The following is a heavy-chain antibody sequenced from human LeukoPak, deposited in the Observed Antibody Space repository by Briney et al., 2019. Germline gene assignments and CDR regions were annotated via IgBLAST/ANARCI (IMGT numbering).Heavy chain of an antibody. V-gene: IGHV4-4*07. CDR1: GGSISSYY. CDR3: AREGTSGGLNWLDP. J-gene: IGHJ5*02. CDR2: IYTSGST. Sequence: SETLSLTCTVSGGSISSYYWSWIRQPAGKGLEGVGRIYTSGSTNYNPSLKSRGTISVDTSKNQYSLRLSSVNAADTAVYFCAREGTSGGLNWLDPWGQGTLVTVFS. D-gene: IGHD3-10*01.